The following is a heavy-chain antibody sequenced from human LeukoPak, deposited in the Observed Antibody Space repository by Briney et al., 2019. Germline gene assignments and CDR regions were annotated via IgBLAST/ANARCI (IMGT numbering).Heavy chain of an antibody. V-gene: IGHV5-78*01. Sequence: GESLKISCKTSGYSFTSYWIHWVRQMPGKELEWMGSIYPGNSDTRYSPSFQGHVTISADSSSSTAYLQWSSLKASDTAMYYCARWGYYYDSSGYDYYYYGMDVWGQGTTVTVSS. CDR1: GYSFTSYW. J-gene: IGHJ6*02. CDR2: IYPGNSDT. CDR3: ARWGYYYDSSGYDYYYYGMDV. D-gene: IGHD3-22*01.